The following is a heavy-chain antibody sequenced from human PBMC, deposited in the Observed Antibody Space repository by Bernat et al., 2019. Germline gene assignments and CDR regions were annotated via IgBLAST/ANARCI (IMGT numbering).Heavy chain of an antibody. D-gene: IGHD3-22*01. J-gene: IGHJ4*02. CDR3: AKDMRGYYRPSDD. Sequence: EVQLSESGGGLVQPGGSLRLSCEVSGFTFSFYAMNWVRQAPGKGLEWVSSIGGGGGDIYYPDSVGGRFTISRDNSKNTLYLQMNSLRAEDTAIYYCAKDMRGYYRPSDDWGQGTLVTVSS. V-gene: IGHV3-23*01. CDR1: GFTFSFYA. CDR2: IGGGGGDI.